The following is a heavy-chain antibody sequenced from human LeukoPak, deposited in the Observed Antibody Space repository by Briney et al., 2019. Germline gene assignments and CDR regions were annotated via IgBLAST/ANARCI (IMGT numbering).Heavy chain of an antibody. V-gene: IGHV4-59*01. Sequence: PSETLSLTCTVSGGSISTYYWNWIRQPPGKGLEWIGYIYHSGSTNYDPSLQSRVTISVDTSKNQFSLNLNSVTAADTAVYYCARGGAARLHFQNWGQGTLVTVSS. CDR2: IYHSGST. J-gene: IGHJ1*01. D-gene: IGHD6-6*01. CDR3: ARGGAARLHFQN. CDR1: GGSISTYY.